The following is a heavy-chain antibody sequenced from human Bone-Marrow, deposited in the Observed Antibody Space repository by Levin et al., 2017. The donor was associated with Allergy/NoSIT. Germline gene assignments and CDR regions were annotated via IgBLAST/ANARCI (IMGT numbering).Heavy chain of an antibody. CDR2: IYQTGTT. CDR1: GGSISSGGYP. V-gene: IGHV4-30-2*01. Sequence: SETLSLTCAVSGGSISSGGYPWSWIRKTPGTGLEWIGYIYQTGTTYYNPSLKSRVTISLDTSKNHFSLWLSSVTAADTAIYYCARGRTTWNIFDYWGQGTLVTVSS. J-gene: IGHJ4*02. CDR3: ARGRTTWNIFDY. D-gene: IGHD1/OR15-1a*01.